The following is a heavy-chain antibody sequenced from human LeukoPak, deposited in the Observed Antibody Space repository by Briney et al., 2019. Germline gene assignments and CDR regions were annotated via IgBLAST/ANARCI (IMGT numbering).Heavy chain of an antibody. CDR2: ISSSSSYI. Sequence: GGSLRLSCAASGFTFSSYSMNWVRQAPGEGLEWVSSISSSSSYIYYADSVKGRFTISRDNAKNSLYLQMNSLRAEDTAVYYCARPYYYDSSGYSDDYWGQGTLVTVSS. CDR1: GFTFSSYS. J-gene: IGHJ4*02. V-gene: IGHV3-21*01. CDR3: ARPYYYDSSGYSDDY. D-gene: IGHD3-22*01.